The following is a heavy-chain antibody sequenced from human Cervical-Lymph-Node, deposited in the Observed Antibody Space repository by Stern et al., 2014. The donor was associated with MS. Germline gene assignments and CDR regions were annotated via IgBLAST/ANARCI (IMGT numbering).Heavy chain of an antibody. CDR1: GYIFTDYY. CDR2: INPKNGGP. D-gene: IGHD6-6*01. V-gene: IGHV1-2*02. J-gene: IGHJ5*02. Sequence: QVQLVESGAEVEKPGASVKVSCKASGYIFTDYYLHWVRQAPGQGLEWMGRINPKNGGPSFAPSFQGRVTLTRDTSITTAYMDLSRLTSDDTAVYYCTRALRIADRPSPGGHWFDPWGQGTLVIVSS. CDR3: TRALRIADRPSPGGHWFDP.